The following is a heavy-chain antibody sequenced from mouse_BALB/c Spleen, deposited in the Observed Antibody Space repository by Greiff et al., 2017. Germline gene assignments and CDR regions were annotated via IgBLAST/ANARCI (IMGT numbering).Heavy chain of an antibody. CDR2: ISDGGSYT. V-gene: IGHV5-4*02. Sequence: EVQRVESGGGLVKPGGSLKLSCAASGFTFSDYYMYWVRQTPEKRLEWVATISDGGSYTYYPDSVKGRFTISRDNAKNNLYLQMSSLKSEDTAMYYCARGPYGGYFDYWGQGTTLTVSS. CDR1: GFTFSDYY. J-gene: IGHJ2*01. CDR3: ARGPYGGYFDY. D-gene: IGHD1-1*01.